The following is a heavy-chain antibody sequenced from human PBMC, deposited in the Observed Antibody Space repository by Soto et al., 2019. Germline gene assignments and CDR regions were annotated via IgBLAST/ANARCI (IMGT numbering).Heavy chain of an antibody. D-gene: IGHD4-17*01. CDR1: GGSISSYY. CDR2: SYYSGST. CDR3: ARHEPLHGDYDN. J-gene: IGHJ4*02. Sequence: SETLSLTCTVSGGSISSYYWSWIRQPPGKGLEWIGYSYYSGSTNYNPSLKSRVTISVDTSKNQFSLKLSSVTAADTAVYYCARHEPLHGDYDNWGQETLVTVSS. V-gene: IGHV4-59*08.